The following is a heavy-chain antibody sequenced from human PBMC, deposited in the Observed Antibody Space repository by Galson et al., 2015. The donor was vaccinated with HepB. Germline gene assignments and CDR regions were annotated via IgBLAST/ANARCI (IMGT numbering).Heavy chain of an antibody. CDR2: ISGSGAGT. Sequence: SLRLSCAGFGFTFNSYTMSWVRQAPGKGLEWISGISGSGAGTFYADSVKGRFTVSRDNSKSTLYLQMNSLRVEDMGVYYCATRRPPGTTPDYWGQGSLVTVSS. CDR1: GFTFNSYT. CDR3: ATRRPPGTTPDY. D-gene: IGHD1-14*01. J-gene: IGHJ4*02. V-gene: IGHV3-23*01.